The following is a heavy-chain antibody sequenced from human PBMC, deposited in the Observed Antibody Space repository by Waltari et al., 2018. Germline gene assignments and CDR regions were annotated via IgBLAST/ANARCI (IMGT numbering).Heavy chain of an antibody. J-gene: IGHJ4*02. Sequence: EVQLVESGGGLVQLGGSLRLACAASGLTFNLPAMTGVRQAPGKGLEWVSYISSSSGAIYYADSVKGRFTISRDNAKNSLYLQMNSLRADDTAVYYCASDPSIGSNLYRYFDFWGQGTLVTVSS. V-gene: IGHV3-48*01. D-gene: IGHD2-8*01. CDR2: ISSSSGAI. CDR1: GLTFNLPA. CDR3: ASDPSIGSNLYRYFDF.